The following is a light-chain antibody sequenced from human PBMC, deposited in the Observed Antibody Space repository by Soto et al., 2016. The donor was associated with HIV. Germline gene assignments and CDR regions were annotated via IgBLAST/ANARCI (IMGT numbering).Light chain of an antibody. CDR2: GKN. Sequence: SSELTQDPAVSVALGQTVRITCQGDTLRNFYASWYQQRPGQAPLLVIYGKNNRPSGIPDRFSGSTSGNMASLTITATQANDEADYYCNSRDNTTNHLVFGGGTKLTVL. V-gene: IGLV3-19*01. CDR1: TLRNFY. J-gene: IGLJ2*01. CDR3: NSRDNTTNHLV.